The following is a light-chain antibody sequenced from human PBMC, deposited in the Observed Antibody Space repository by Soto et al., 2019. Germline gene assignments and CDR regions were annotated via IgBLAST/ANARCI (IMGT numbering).Light chain of an antibody. Sequence: EIVLTQSPGTLSLSPGERATLSCRASQSVSTSYLAWYQQKPGQAPRLLIYATSSRATGIPDRFSGSGSGTDFTLTTSRLKPEDFAVYYCQQYGGSPLVTFGQGTRLEIK. J-gene: IGKJ5*01. CDR2: ATS. CDR1: QSVSTSY. V-gene: IGKV3-20*01. CDR3: QQYGGSPLVT.